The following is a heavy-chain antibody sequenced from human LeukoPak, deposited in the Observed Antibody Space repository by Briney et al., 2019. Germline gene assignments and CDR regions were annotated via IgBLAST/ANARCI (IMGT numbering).Heavy chain of an antibody. J-gene: IGHJ6*02. V-gene: IGHV1-2*02. Sequence: GASVKVSRKASGYTFTGYYMHWVRQAPGQGLEWMGWINPNSGGTNYAQKFQGRVTMTRDTSISTAYMELSRLRSDDTAVYYCASGGIVVVPAAIRWHYYGMDVWGQGTTVTVSS. CDR2: INPNSGGT. D-gene: IGHD2-2*02. CDR1: GYTFTGYY. CDR3: ASGGIVVVPAAIRWHYYGMDV.